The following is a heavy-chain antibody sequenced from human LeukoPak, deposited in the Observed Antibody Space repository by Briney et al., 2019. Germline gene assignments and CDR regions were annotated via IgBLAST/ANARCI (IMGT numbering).Heavy chain of an antibody. V-gene: IGHV3-23*01. CDR2: ISGSGGST. CDR1: GFTVSTNY. J-gene: IGHJ2*01. D-gene: IGHD4-11*01. Sequence: GGSLRLSCAASGFTVSTNYMSWVRQAPGKGLEWVSGISGSGGSTYYADSVKGRFTISRDNSKNTLYLQMNSLRAEDTAVYYCAKFHSNYVAYWYFDLWGRGTLVTVSS. CDR3: AKFHSNYVAYWYFDL.